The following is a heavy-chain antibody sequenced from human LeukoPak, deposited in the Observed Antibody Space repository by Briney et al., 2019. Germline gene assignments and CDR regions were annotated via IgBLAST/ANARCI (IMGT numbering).Heavy chain of an antibody. CDR1: GFTFSSYG. D-gene: IGHD3-16*01. Sequence: PGGSLRLSCAASGFTFSSYGMHWVRQAPGKGLEWVAFIRYDGSNKYYADSVKGRFTISRDNSKNALYLQMNSLRAEDTAVYYCAKDLGIRSDYWGQGTLVTVSS. CDR2: IRYDGSNK. J-gene: IGHJ4*02. CDR3: AKDLGIRSDY. V-gene: IGHV3-30*02.